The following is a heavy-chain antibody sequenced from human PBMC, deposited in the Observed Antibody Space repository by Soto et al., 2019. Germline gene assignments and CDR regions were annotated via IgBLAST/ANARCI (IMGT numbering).Heavy chain of an antibody. Sequence: SVKVSCKASGGTFSSYTISWVRQAPGQGLEWMGRIIPILGIANYAQKFQGRVTMTRNTSISTAYMELSSLRSEDTAVYYCARGLRLASVDYWGQGTLVTVSS. CDR2: IIPILGIA. CDR1: GGTFSSYT. CDR3: ARGLRLASVDY. D-gene: IGHD5-12*01. V-gene: IGHV1-69*02. J-gene: IGHJ4*02.